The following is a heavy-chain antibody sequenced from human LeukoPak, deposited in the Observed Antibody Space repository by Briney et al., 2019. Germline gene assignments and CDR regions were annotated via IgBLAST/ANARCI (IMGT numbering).Heavy chain of an antibody. V-gene: IGHV3-48*03. CDR2: ISSSGSTI. J-gene: IGHJ4*02. D-gene: IGHD6-13*01. CDR3: ARGGYSSSWYSDY. Sequence: GGSLRLSCAASGFTFSSYEVNWVRQAPGKGLEWVSYISSSGSTIYYADSVKGRFTISRDNAKNSLYLQMNSLRAEDTAVYYCARGGYSSSWYSDYWGQGTLVTVSS. CDR1: GFTFSSYE.